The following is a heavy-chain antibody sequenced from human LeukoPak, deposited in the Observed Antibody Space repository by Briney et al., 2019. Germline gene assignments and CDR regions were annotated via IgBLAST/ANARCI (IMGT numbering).Heavy chain of an antibody. CDR3: GKGYNSSPYGMDV. CDR1: GFIFDDYT. J-gene: IGHJ6*02. Sequence: PGGSLRLSCAASGFIFDDYTMHWVRQAPGKGLEWVSLISWDGGSTYYADSAKGRFTISRDNSKNSLYLQMNSLRTEDTALYYCGKGYNSSPYGMDVWGQGTTVTVSS. V-gene: IGHV3-43*01. CDR2: ISWDGGST. D-gene: IGHD6-13*01.